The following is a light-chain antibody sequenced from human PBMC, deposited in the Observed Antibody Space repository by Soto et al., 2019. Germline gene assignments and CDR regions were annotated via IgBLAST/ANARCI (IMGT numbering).Light chain of an antibody. Sequence: AIQLTQSPSSLAASVGDIVTITCRASQGMSSALAWYQQKPGKAPKLLIYDASSLESGVPSRFSGSGSGTDFALTISSPQPEDFATYYCQQFNNYTGTFGQGTKVEIK. V-gene: IGKV1D-13*01. CDR2: DAS. J-gene: IGKJ1*01. CDR3: QQFNNYTGT. CDR1: QGMSSA.